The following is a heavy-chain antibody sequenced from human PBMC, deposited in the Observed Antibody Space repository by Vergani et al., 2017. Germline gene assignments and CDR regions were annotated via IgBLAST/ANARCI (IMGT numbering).Heavy chain of an antibody. J-gene: IGHJ4*02. D-gene: IGHD2-15*01. CDR3: ARDRANGHEGSCAL. CDR1: GFTFNRYG. CDR2: VLFDGSNE. Sequence: QVQLVQSGGGVVQPGGSLRLSCVASGFTFNRYGMQWVRQAPGKGLEWVAYVLFDGSNEYYADSVKGRFIVSRDNSNDALYLQMNSLRTDDTAVYYCARDRANGHEGSCALWGQGSVVTVSP. V-gene: IGHV3-30*02.